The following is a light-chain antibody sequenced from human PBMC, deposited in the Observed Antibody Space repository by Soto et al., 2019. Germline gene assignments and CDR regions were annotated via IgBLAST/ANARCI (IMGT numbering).Light chain of an antibody. V-gene: IGLV4-60*02. CDR3: ETWDTNTRV. J-gene: IGLJ3*02. CDR1: SGHSSYI. Sequence: QPVLTQSSSASASLGSSVKLTCTLSSGHSSYIIAWHQQQPGKAPRSLMKLEGSGSYNKGSGVPDRFSGSSSGADRYLTISNLQFEDEADYYCETWDTNTRVFGGGTEVTVL. CDR2: LEGSGSY.